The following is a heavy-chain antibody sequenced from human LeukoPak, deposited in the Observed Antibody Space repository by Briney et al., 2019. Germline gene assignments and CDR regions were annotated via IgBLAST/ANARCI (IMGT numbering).Heavy chain of an antibody. V-gene: IGHV4-34*01. Sequence: SETLSLTCAVYGGSFSGYYWSWIRQPPGKGLEWIGEINHSGGTNYNPSLKSRVTISVDTSKNQFSPKLSSVTAADTAVYYCARGYGDYVRYYMDVWGKGTTVTVSS. CDR2: INHSGGT. J-gene: IGHJ6*03. D-gene: IGHD4-17*01. CDR1: GGSFSGYY. CDR3: ARGYGDYVRYYMDV.